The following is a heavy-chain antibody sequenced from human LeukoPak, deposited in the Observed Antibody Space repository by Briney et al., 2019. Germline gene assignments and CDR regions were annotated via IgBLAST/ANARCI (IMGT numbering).Heavy chain of an antibody. Sequence: PSETLSLTCTVSGDSISTYYWSWIRQPAAKGLEWIGRIYTSGSTNYNPSLKSRVTMSVDTSKNQFSLKLSSVTAADMAVYFCARGTVPNAFDIWGQGTMVTVS. V-gene: IGHV4-4*07. D-gene: IGHD1/OR15-1a*01. J-gene: IGHJ3*02. CDR3: ARGTVPNAFDI. CDR2: IYTSGST. CDR1: GDSISTYY.